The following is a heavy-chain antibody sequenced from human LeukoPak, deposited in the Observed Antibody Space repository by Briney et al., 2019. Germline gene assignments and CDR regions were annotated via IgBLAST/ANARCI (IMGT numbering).Heavy chain of an antibody. D-gene: IGHD3-22*01. J-gene: IGHJ4*02. CDR2: XNAYTGNT. Sequence: ASVKVSCKASGYTXISXGXXXXXXXXGQXXXXXGXXNAYTGNTNYAQKLQGRVTMTTDTSTSTAYMELRSLRSDDTAVYXCARALGTLSSAFDYWGQGTLVTVSS. V-gene: IGHV1-18*01. CDR1: GYTXISXG. CDR3: ARALGTLSSAFDY.